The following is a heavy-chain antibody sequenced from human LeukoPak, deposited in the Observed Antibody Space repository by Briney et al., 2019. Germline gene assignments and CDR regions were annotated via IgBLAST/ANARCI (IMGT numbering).Heavy chain of an antibody. J-gene: IGHJ4*02. CDR2: ISYDGSNK. V-gene: IGHV3-30*18. CDR1: GFTFSSYG. CDR3: AKGPEG. Sequence: GGSLRLSCAASGFTFSSYGMHWVRQAPGKGLEWVAVISYDGSNKYYADSVKGRFTISRDNSKNTLYLQMNSLRAEDTAVYYCAKGPEGWGQGTLATVSS.